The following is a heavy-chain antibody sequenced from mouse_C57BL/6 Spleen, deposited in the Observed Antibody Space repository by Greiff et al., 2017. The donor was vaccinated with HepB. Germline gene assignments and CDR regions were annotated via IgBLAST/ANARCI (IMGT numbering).Heavy chain of an antibody. CDR3: ARHYDYDGEYYFDY. J-gene: IGHJ2*01. Sequence: QVQLKQPGAELVRPGTSVKLSCKASGYTFTSYWMHWVKQRPGQGLEWIGVIDPSDSYTNYNQKFKGKATLTVDTSSSTAYMQLSSLTSEDSAVYYCARHYDYDGEYYFDYWGQGTTLTVSS. CDR2: IDPSDSYT. CDR1: GYTFTSYW. V-gene: IGHV1-59*01. D-gene: IGHD2-4*01.